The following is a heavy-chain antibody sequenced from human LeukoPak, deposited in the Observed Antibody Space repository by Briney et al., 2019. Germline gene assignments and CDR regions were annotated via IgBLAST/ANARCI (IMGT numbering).Heavy chain of an antibody. CDR2: INPSGGST. CDR1: GYTFTSYY. CDR3: ARDIPYEVTFGGVTVMGSFVLDY. J-gene: IGHJ4*02. D-gene: IGHD3-16*02. Sequence: EASVKVSCKASGYTFTSYYMHWVRQAPGQGLEWMGIINPSGGSTSYAQKFQGRVTMTRDTSTSTVYMELSSLRSEDTAVYYCARDIPYEVTFGGVTVMGSFVLDYWGQGTLVTVSS. V-gene: IGHV1-46*01.